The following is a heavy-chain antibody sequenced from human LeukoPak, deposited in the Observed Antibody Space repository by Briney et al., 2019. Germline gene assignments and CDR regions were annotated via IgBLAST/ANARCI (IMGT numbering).Heavy chain of an antibody. D-gene: IGHD3-3*02. Sequence: GSSVKVSCKASGGTFGSYAISWVRQAPGQGLEWMGRIIPIFGTANYAQKFQGRVTITTDESTSTVYMELSSLRSEDTAVYYCARAIAFDYYYYYMDVWGKGTTVTVSS. V-gene: IGHV1-69*05. CDR1: GGTFGSYA. CDR2: IIPIFGTA. J-gene: IGHJ6*03. CDR3: ARAIAFDYYYYYMDV.